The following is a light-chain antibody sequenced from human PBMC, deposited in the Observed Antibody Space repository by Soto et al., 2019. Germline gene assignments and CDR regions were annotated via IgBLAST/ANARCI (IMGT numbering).Light chain of an antibody. CDR2: AAS. Sequence: AIRMTQSPSSFSASTGDRVTITCRASQGISSYLAWYQQKPGKAPNLLIYAASTLQSGVPSRFSGSGSGTDFTLTISCLQSEDFATYYCQQYYSYPGTFGQGTKVEIK. CDR1: QGISSY. V-gene: IGKV1-8*01. CDR3: QQYYSYPGT. J-gene: IGKJ1*01.